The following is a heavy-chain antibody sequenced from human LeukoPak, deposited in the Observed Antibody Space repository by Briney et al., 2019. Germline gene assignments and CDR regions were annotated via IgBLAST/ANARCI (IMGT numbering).Heavy chain of an antibody. Sequence: GGSLRLSCAASGFTFSTYNMNWVRQAPGKGLEWVSSISSSSTYIYYADSVKGRFTISRDNAKNSLYLQMNTLRAEDTAVYYCTRDLGQWLLQGIFFDYWGQGTLVTVSS. V-gene: IGHV3-21*01. CDR1: GFTFSTYN. CDR2: ISSSSTYI. D-gene: IGHD5-12*01. CDR3: TRDLGQWLLQGIFFDY. J-gene: IGHJ4*02.